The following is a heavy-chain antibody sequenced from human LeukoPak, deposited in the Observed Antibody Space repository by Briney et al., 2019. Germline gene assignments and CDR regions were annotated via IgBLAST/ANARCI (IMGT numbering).Heavy chain of an antibody. CDR3: ARSRRDLVVIPARGYDY. CDR1: GFPFSSYS. D-gene: IGHD2-2*01. Sequence: PGGSLRLSCAASGFPFSSYSMTWVRQAPGKGLEWVANIKPDGTTKFYVDSVKGRFIISRDNAKNSLYLQLNSLRADDTAVYYCARSRRDLVVIPARGYDYWGQGTLVTVSS. CDR2: IKPDGTTK. J-gene: IGHJ4*02. V-gene: IGHV3-7*01.